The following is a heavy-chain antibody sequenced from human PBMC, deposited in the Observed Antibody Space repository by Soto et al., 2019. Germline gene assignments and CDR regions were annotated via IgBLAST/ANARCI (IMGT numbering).Heavy chain of an antibody. V-gene: IGHV1-46*01. D-gene: IGHD2-15*01. J-gene: IGHJ3*02. CDR3: ATLGYCSGGSCYDPASSAFAI. CDR1: GYTFTSYY. Sequence: ASVKVSCKASGYTFTSYYMHWVRQAPGQGLEWMGIINPSGGSTSYAQKFQGRVTMTRDTSTSTVYMELSSLRSEDTAVYYCATLGYCSGGSCYDPASSAFAIWGQGTMVTVSS. CDR2: INPSGGST.